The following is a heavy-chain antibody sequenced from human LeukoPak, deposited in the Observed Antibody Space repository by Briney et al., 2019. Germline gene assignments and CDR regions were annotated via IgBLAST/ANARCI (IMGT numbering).Heavy chain of an antibody. D-gene: IGHD6-19*01. CDR3: ARAGGLPIAVAPIDC. Sequence: GGSLRLSCAASGFTVSSRYMIWVRQAPGKALEWVSPLYSGGCTFYADSVKGRFTISRDNSKNTLDLHMSSLRAEDTAVYYCARAGGLPIAVAPIDCWGQGTLVTVSS. CDR2: LYSGGCT. V-gene: IGHV3-53*01. J-gene: IGHJ4*02. CDR1: GFTVSSRY.